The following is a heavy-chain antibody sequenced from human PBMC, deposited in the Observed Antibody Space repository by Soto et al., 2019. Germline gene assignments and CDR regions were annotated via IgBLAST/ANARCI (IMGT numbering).Heavy chain of an antibody. V-gene: IGHV3-11*01. J-gene: IGHJ4*02. CDR1: GFTFSDYY. CDR2: ISSSGSTI. D-gene: IGHD3-22*01. Sequence: GGSLRLSCAASGFTFSDYYMSWIRQAPGKGLEWVSYISSSGSTIYYADSVKGRFTISRDNAKNSLYLQMNSLRAEDTAVYYCARDRATPLYDSSGYYFDYWGQGTLVTVSS. CDR3: ARDRATPLYDSSGYYFDY.